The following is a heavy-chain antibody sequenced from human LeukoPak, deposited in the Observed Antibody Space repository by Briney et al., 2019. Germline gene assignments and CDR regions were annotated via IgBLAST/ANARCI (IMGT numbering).Heavy chain of an antibody. V-gene: IGHV3-21*01. Sequence: GGSLRLSCAASGFTFSSYSMNWVRQAPGKGLEWVSSISSSSSYIYYADSVKGRFTISRDNAKNSLYLQMNSLRAEDTAVYYCARDRDDFWSGIDYWGQGTPVTVSS. CDR2: ISSSSSYI. D-gene: IGHD3-3*01. CDR3: ARDRDDFWSGIDY. CDR1: GFTFSSYS. J-gene: IGHJ4*02.